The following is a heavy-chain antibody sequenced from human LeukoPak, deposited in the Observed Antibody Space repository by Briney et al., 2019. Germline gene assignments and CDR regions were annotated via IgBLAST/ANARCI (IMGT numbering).Heavy chain of an antibody. CDR3: AKELFSGFDY. J-gene: IGHJ4*02. Sequence: GGSLRLSCAASGFTFSSYEMNWVRQAPGKGLEWVSYISSSGGSIYYADSVKGRFTISRDNSKNTLYLQMNSLRAEDTAVYYCAKELFSGFDYWGQGTLVTVSS. CDR2: ISSSGGSI. CDR1: GFTFSSYE. D-gene: IGHD3-10*01. V-gene: IGHV3-48*03.